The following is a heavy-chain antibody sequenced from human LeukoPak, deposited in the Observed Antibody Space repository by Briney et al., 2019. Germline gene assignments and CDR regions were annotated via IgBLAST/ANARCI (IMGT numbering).Heavy chain of an antibody. CDR2: ISSSSSTI. Sequence: GGSLRLSCAASGFTFSSYSMNWARQAPGKGLEWVSYISSSSSTIYYADSVKGRFTISRDNAKNSLYLQMNSLRDEDTAVYYCARDDILTGYYAYYYYYGMDVWGQGTTVTVSS. CDR1: GFTFSSYS. J-gene: IGHJ6*02. D-gene: IGHD3-9*01. V-gene: IGHV3-48*02. CDR3: ARDDILTGYYAYYYYYGMDV.